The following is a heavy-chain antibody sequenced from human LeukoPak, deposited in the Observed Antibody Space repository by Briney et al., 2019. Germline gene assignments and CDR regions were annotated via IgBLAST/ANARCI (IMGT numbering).Heavy chain of an antibody. D-gene: IGHD2-2*01. J-gene: IGHJ3*02. CDR3: ARLADIVVVPAAPDAFDI. Sequence: ASVKVSCKASGYAFTGYYMHWVRQAPGQGREWMGWINPNSGGTNYAQKFQGRVTMTRDTAISTAYMELSRLRSDDTAVYYCARLADIVVVPAAPDAFDIWGQGTMVTVSS. V-gene: IGHV1-2*02. CDR1: GYAFTGYY. CDR2: INPNSGGT.